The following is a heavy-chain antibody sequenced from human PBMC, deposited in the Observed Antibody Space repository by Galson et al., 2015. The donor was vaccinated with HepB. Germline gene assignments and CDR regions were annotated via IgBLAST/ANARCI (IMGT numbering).Heavy chain of an antibody. V-gene: IGHV3-23*01. CDR2: ISGSGGST. CDR3: AKGRPGVLLYY. J-gene: IGHJ4*02. D-gene: IGHD2/OR15-2a*01. CDR1: GFTFSSYA. Sequence: SLRLACEVSGFTFSSYAMRWVRQAPGKGLEWVSAISGSGGSTYYADSVKGRFTISRDNSKTTLYLIMNSLRAEDTAVYYCAKGRPGVLLYYSGQVTLVTVSS.